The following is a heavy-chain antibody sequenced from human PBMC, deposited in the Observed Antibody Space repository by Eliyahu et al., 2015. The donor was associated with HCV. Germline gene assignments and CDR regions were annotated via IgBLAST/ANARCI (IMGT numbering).Heavy chain of an antibody. Sequence: TYAQKFQGRVTVTRDTSTSTVYMELSSLRPEDTAVYFCARDIKQSRDSASNFYNYYAMDVWGQGTTVTVSS. V-gene: IGHV1-46*01. D-gene: IGHD1-26*01. CDR3: ARDIKQSRDSASNFYNYYAMDV. J-gene: IGHJ6*02.